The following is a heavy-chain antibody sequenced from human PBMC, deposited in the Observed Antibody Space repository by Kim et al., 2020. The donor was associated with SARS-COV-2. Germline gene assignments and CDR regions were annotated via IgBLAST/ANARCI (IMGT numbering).Heavy chain of an antibody. J-gene: IGHJ5*02. CDR1: GFTFSSYG. CDR2: ISYDGSNK. CDR3: AKDHRGDSSGYFGWFDP. D-gene: IGHD3-22*01. Sequence: GGSLRLSCAASGFTFSSYGMHWVRQAPGKGLEWVAVISYDGSNKYYADSVKGRFTISRDNSKNTLYLQMNSLRAEDTAVYYCAKDHRGDSSGYFGWFDPWGQGTLATVAS. V-gene: IGHV3-30*18.